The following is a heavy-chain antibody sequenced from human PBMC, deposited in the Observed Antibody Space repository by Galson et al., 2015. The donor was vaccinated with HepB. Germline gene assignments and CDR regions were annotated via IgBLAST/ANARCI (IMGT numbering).Heavy chain of an antibody. CDR3: ARGEARRGPNSLAPLIDP. V-gene: IGHV1-69*04. D-gene: IGHD1-1*01. CDR1: GGTFSSYT. J-gene: IGHJ5*02. CDR2: IIPILGIA. Sequence: QSGAEVKKPGESLKVSCKASGGTFSSYTISWVRQAPGQGLEWMGRIIPILGIANYAQKFQGRVTITADKSTSTAYMELSSLRSEDTAVYYCARGEARRGPNSLAPLIDPWGQGTLVTVSS.